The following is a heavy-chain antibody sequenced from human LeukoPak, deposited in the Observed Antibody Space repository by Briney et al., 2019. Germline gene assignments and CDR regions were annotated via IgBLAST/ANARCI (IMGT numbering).Heavy chain of an antibody. V-gene: IGHV3-11*04. CDR3: VVGVRGVPLTPYYFDY. D-gene: IGHD3-10*01. CDR1: GFTFSDYY. CDR2: ISSSGSTI. Sequence: GGSLRLSCAASGFTFSDYYMSWIRQAPGKGLEWVSYISSSGSTIYYADSVKGRFTISRDNAKNSLYLQMNSLRAENTAVYYCVVGVRGVPLTPYYFDYWGQGTLVTVSS. J-gene: IGHJ4*02.